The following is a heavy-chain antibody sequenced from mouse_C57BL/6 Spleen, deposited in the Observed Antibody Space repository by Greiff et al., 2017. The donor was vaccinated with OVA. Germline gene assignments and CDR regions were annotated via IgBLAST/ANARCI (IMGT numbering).Heavy chain of an antibody. CDR3: ARSGYYYGSSYVAY. V-gene: IGHV1-53*01. CDR1: GYPFPSYW. CDR2: INPSNGGT. J-gene: IGHJ2*01. Sequence: QVQLQQPGTELVKPGASVKLSCKASGYPFPSYWMHWVKQRPGQGLEWIGNINPSNGGTNYNEKFKSKATLTVDNSSSTADMQISSLTSEDSAVYYCARSGYYYGSSYVAYWGKGTTRTVSS. D-gene: IGHD1-1*01.